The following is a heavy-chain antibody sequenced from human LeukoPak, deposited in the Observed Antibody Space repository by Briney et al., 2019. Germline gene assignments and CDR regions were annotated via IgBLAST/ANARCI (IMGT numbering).Heavy chain of an antibody. D-gene: IGHD3-16*02. CDR1: GGSINTTNHY. CDR2: INHGGST. CDR3: ARGFEYYDYVWGSYRRLSSYYFDY. V-gene: IGHV4-39*07. Sequence: SETLSLTCIVSGGSINTTNHYWSWIRQPPGKGLEWIGEINHGGSTNYNPSLKSRVTISLDTSKNQFSLKLSSVTAADTAVYYCARGFEYYDYVWGSYRRLSSYYFDYWGQGTLVTVSS. J-gene: IGHJ4*02.